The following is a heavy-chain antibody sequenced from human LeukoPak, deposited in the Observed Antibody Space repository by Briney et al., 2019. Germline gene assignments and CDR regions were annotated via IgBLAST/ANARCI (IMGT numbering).Heavy chain of an antibody. CDR2: ISGSGGST. CDR3: AKGPDIVVVPAAMLQH. CDR1: GFTFSSYA. V-gene: IGHV3-23*01. D-gene: IGHD2-2*01. Sequence: PGGSLRLSCAASGFTFSSYAMSWVRQAPGKGLEWVSAISGSGGSTYYADSVKGRFTISRDNSKNTPYLQMNSLRAEDTAVYYCAKGPDIVVVPAAMLQHWGQGTLVTVSS. J-gene: IGHJ1*01.